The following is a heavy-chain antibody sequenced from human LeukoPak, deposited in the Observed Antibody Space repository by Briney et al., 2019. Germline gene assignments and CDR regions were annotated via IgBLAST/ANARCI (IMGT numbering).Heavy chain of an antibody. V-gene: IGHV3-23*01. D-gene: IGHD4-17*01. J-gene: IGHJ4*02. Sequence: PGGSLRLSCAASGFPFSSYTLSWVRQAPGKGLEWVSAISGSSPATYYSGSVKGRFTISRDNSKNTLYLQMSSLRAEDTAIYYCAKERQSGDYFTSDYWGPGTLVTVSS. CDR1: GFPFSSYT. CDR2: ISGSSPAT. CDR3: AKERQSGDYFTSDY.